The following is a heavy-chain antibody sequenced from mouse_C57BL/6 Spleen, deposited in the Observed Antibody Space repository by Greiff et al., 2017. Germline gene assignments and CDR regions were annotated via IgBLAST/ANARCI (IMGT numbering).Heavy chain of an antibody. CDR1: GFTFTDYG. CDR3: ARSEAWFAY. J-gene: IGHJ3*01. Sequence: EVLLVEPGGGLVKPGASLKLSCAASGFTFTDYGMHWVRQAPEKGLEWVAYISSDSSTIYYTDKVKGRFTISRDNAKNTLFLQMTSLTSEDTAMYYCARSEAWFAYWGQGTLVTVSA. CDR2: ISSDSSTI. V-gene: IGHV5-17*01.